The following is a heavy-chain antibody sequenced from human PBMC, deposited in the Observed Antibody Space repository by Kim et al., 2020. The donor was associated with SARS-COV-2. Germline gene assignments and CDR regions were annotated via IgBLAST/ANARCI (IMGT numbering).Heavy chain of an antibody. CDR3: ARDATGGSGSYYNV. D-gene: IGHD3-10*01. V-gene: IGHV3-21*01. J-gene: IGHJ4*02. Sequence: DAVKGRFTISRDNAKNSLYLQMNSLRAEDTAVYYCARDATGGSGSYYNVWGQGTLVTVSS.